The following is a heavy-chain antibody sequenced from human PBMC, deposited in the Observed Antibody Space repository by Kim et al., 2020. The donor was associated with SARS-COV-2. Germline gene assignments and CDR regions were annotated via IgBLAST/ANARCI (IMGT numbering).Heavy chain of an antibody. V-gene: IGHV4-39*01. CDR1: GGSISDTSYY. CDR2: IYYSGST. CDR3: ARHFDYPSAFDI. Sequence: SETLSLTCTVSGGSISDTSYYWGWIRQPPGKGLEWIGTIYYSGSTNYNPSLRSRVTILIDTSKNQFSLKVRSVTAADTAVYYCARHFDYPSAFDIWGQGTMVTVSS. J-gene: IGHJ3*02. D-gene: IGHD5-12*01.